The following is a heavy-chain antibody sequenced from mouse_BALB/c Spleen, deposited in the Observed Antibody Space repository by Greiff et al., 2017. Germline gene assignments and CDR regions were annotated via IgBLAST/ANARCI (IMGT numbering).Heavy chain of an antibody. CDR2: ISSGSSTI. J-gene: IGHJ3*01. Sequence: EVHLVESGGGLVQPGGSRKLSCAASGFTFSSFGMHWVRQAPEKGLEWVAYISSGSSTIYYADTVKGRFTISRDNPKNTLFLQMTSLRSEDTAMYYCARYDYDVGYWGQGTLVTVSA. V-gene: IGHV5-17*02. CDR1: GFTFSSFG. CDR3: ARYDYDVGY. D-gene: IGHD2-4*01.